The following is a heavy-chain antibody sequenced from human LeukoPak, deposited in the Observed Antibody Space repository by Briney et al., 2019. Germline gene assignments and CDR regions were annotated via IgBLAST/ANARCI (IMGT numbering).Heavy chain of an antibody. CDR2: ISYDGSNK. Sequence: PGGSLRLSCAASGFTFSSYAMHWVRQAPGKGLEWVAVISYDGSNKYYADSVKGRFTISRDNSKNTLYLQMNSLRAEDTAVYYCAGKKIDYDFWSGYYSPISYYYYGMDVWGQGTTVTVSS. CDR1: GFTFSSYA. V-gene: IGHV3-30-3*01. J-gene: IGHJ6*02. D-gene: IGHD3-3*01. CDR3: AGKKIDYDFWSGYYSPISYYYYGMDV.